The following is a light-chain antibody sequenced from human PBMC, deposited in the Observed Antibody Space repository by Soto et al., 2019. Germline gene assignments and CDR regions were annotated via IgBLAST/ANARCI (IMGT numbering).Light chain of an antibody. CDR1: HSLDYSDGDTY. CDR2: QIS. V-gene: IGKV2-30*01. Sequence: DVVMTQSPLSLPVTLGQPASIYCRSTHSLDYSDGDTYLSWFQQRPGQSPRRLIYQISDRDSGVPDRFSGSGSGTDFTLKISRLEAEDVGVYYCMQGTHWPYTFGQGTKLEIK. J-gene: IGKJ2*01. CDR3: MQGTHWPYT.